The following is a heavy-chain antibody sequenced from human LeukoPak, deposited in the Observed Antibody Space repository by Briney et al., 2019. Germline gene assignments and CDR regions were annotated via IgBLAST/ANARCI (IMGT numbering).Heavy chain of an antibody. CDR1: GGSISSYY. V-gene: IGHV4-4*07. J-gene: IGHJ5*02. D-gene: IGHD3-10*01. CDR2: IYTSGST. Sequence: SETLSLTCTVSGGSISSYYWSCIRQPAGKGLEWIGRIYTSGSTNYNPSLKSRVTMSVDTSKNQFSLKLSSVTAADTAVYCARARAFPGIWFDPWGQGTLVTVSS. CDR3: ARARAFPGIWFDP.